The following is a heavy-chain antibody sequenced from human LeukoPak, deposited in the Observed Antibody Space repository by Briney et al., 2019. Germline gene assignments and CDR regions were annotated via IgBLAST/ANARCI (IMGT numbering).Heavy chain of an antibody. CDR3: SRRYSRSWYFDY. CDR1: GYSFTGYC. D-gene: IGHD6-13*01. Sequence: ASVKVSCKASGYSFTGYCMHWVRQAPGQGLEWMGWINPNSGGTNYAQKFQGRVTMTRDPSISTAYMELSRLRSDDTAVYYCSRRYSRSWYFDYWGQGTLVTVSS. V-gene: IGHV1-2*02. J-gene: IGHJ4*02. CDR2: INPNSGGT.